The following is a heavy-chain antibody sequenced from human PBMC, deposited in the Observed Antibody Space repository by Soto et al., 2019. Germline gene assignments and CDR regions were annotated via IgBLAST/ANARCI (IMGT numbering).Heavy chain of an antibody. CDR1: GYTFTSYY. CDR2: INPSGGST. V-gene: IGHV1-46*01. J-gene: IGHJ4*02. Sequence: ASVKVSCKASGYTFTSYYMHCVRHAPGQGLEWMGIINPSGGSTSYAQKFQGRVTMTRDTSTSTVYMELSSLRSEDTAVYYCASEAYCGGDCYSPFFDYWGQGTLVTVSS. CDR3: ASEAYCGGDCYSPFFDY. D-gene: IGHD2-21*02.